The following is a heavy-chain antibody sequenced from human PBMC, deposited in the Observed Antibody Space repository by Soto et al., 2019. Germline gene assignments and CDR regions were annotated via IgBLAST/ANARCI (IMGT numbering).Heavy chain of an antibody. CDR2: IYSGGTS. J-gene: IGHJ4*02. Sequence: EVQLVESGGGLVQPGGSLRLSCAASGFTVSNTYMSWVRQAPGKGLEWVSVIYSGGTSYYAHSVKGRFTISRHNSKNTLDLQMNSLRAEDTALYYCAKGDDTSGYYSLDYWGQGTLVTVSS. CDR3: AKGDDTSGYYSLDY. D-gene: IGHD3-22*01. CDR1: GFTVSNTY. V-gene: IGHV3-53*04.